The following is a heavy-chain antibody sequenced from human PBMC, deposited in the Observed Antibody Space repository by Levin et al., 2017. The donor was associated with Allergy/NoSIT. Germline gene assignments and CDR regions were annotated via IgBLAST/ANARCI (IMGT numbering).Heavy chain of an antibody. V-gene: IGHV3-33*01. Sequence: PGGSLRLSCAASGFPFSHYGMHWVRQTPGKGLEWVAVTSTDGSRKYYTDSVKGRFTISRDDSKNTLYLQMNSLRVEDTAVYYCAREDTISGDIGGIEYWGQGTLVTVSS. J-gene: IGHJ4*02. CDR1: GFPFSHYG. D-gene: IGHD2-15*01. CDR2: TSTDGSRK. CDR3: AREDTISGDIGGIEY.